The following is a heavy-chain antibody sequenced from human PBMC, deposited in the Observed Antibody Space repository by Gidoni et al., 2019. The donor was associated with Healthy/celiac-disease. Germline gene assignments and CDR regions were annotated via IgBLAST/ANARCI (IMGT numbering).Heavy chain of an antibody. D-gene: IGHD5-18*01. CDR3: ARETPRPDTAIGD. V-gene: IGHV3-30-3*01. Sequence: QVQLVESGGGVVQPGRSLRLSCAASGFTFSSYAMHWVRQAPGKGLEWVAVISYDGSNKYYADSVKGRFTISRDNSKNTLYLQMNSLRAEDTAVYYCARETPRPDTAIGDWGQGTLVTVSS. CDR2: ISYDGSNK. J-gene: IGHJ4*02. CDR1: GFTFSSYA.